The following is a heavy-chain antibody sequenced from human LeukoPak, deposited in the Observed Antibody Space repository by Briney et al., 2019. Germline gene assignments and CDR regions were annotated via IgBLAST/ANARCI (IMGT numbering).Heavy chain of an antibody. CDR1: GGSISSGGYY. V-gene: IGHV4-31*03. CDR3: ARTDCSSTSCKKLGFDP. J-gene: IGHJ5*02. D-gene: IGHD2-2*01. CDR2: IYYSGST. Sequence: SQTLSLTCTVSGGSISSGGYYWSWIRQHPGKGLEWIGYIYYSGSTYYNPSLKSRVTISVDTSKNQFSQKLSSVTAADTAVYYCARTDCSSTSCKKLGFDPWGQGTLVTVSS.